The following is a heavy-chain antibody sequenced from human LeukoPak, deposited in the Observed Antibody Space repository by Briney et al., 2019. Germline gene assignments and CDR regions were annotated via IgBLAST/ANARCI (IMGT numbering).Heavy chain of an antibody. Sequence: GGSLRLSCAASGFIFSNYWMAWVRQSSGRGLEWVANINKDGSEKYYVDSVKGRFTISRDDAQTSVYLQLSSLRPEDTAVYYCAKNKGWELPAELDSWGQGALVIVSS. CDR3: AKNKGWELPAELDS. CDR1: GFIFSNYW. J-gene: IGHJ4*02. CDR2: INKDGSEK. D-gene: IGHD2-15*01. V-gene: IGHV3-7*01.